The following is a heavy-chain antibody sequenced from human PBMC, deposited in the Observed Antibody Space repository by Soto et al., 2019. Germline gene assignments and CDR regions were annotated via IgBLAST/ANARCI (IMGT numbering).Heavy chain of an antibody. CDR1: GDSVSSNTAA. J-gene: IGHJ4*02. CDR2: TYYRSNWRH. D-gene: IGHD6-19*01. CDR3: ERGLAGSGFDL. Sequence: PSQTLSLTCAISGDSVSSNTAAWNWIRSSPSRGLEWLGRTYYRSNWRHDYAVSVKSRITVNPDTSKNHFSLQLNSVTPDDTAVYYCERGLAGSGFDLWGQGTLVTVS. V-gene: IGHV6-1*01.